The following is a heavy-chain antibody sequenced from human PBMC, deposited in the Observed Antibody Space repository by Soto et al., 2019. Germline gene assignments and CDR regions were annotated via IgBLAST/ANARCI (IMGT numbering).Heavy chain of an antibody. CDR2: IYFTGAV. CDR1: GAALNRGNDD. J-gene: IGHJ5*01. V-gene: IGHV4-31*03. CDR3: ARLRIATNNYKWLNS. D-gene: IGHD1-20*01. Sequence: PSLTCSVSGAALNRGNDDWSWIRQVRGKALQWIGHIYFTGAVDSNPSLSHRITFSQATSDRQCSLNQRHVTAANTAAYSSARLRIATNNYKWLNSCGKGPLVTVAS.